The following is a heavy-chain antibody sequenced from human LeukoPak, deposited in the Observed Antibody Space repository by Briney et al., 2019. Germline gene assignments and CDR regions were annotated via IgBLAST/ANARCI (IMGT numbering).Heavy chain of an antibody. CDR3: ARDSIVGATPYYYYGMDV. D-gene: IGHD1-26*01. Sequence: SETLSLTCTVSGGSISSYYWSWIRQPPGKGLEWIGYIYYSGSTNYNPSLKSRVTISADTSKNQFSLKLSSVTAADTAVYYCARDSIVGATPYYYYGMDVWGQGTTVTVSS. CDR2: IYYSGST. V-gene: IGHV4-59*01. J-gene: IGHJ6*02. CDR1: GGSISSYY.